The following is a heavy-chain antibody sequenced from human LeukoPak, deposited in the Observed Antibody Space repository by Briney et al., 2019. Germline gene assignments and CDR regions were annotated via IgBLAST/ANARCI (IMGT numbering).Heavy chain of an antibody. V-gene: IGHV3-30*02. Sequence: GGSLRLSCAASGFTFSSYGMHWVRQAPGKGLEWVAFIRYDGSNKYYADSVKGRFTISRDNSKNTLYLQMNSLRAEDTAVYYCAKGTTVLTRAFDIWGQGTMVTVSS. CDR3: AKGTTVLTRAFDI. J-gene: IGHJ3*02. D-gene: IGHD4-17*01. CDR1: GFTFSSYG. CDR2: IRYDGSNK.